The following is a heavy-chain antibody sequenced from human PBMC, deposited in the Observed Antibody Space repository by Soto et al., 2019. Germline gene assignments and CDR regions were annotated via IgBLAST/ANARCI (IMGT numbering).Heavy chain of an antibody. CDR2: IFGNGGGI. CDR1: GFTFSTYA. J-gene: IGHJ4*02. Sequence: PGGSLRLSCAASGFTFSTYAMSWVRQAPGKGLEWVSGIFGNGGGISYGDSVKGRFTISRDNSNNMLYLQMHSLRVEDTAVYYCAKDRHPDGLWPFDHRGQRTPVTVSS. V-gene: IGHV3-23*01. CDR3: AKDRHPDGLWPFDH. D-gene: IGHD2-8*01.